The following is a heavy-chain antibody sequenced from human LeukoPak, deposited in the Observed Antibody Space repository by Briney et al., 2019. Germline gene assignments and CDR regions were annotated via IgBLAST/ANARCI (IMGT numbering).Heavy chain of an antibody. CDR1: GYSFTSFG. CDR2: ISTYNANT. D-gene: IGHD3-16*02. CDR3: ARVFSFGDYIWGSYRYYFDY. J-gene: IGHJ4*02. Sequence: GASVKVSCKASGYSFTSFGISWVLQAPGQGLEWMGWISTYNANTNYAQKYQGRVTMTTDTYTSTAYMELRSLRSDDTAVYFCARVFSFGDYIWGSYRYYFDYWGQGTLVTVSS. V-gene: IGHV1-18*01.